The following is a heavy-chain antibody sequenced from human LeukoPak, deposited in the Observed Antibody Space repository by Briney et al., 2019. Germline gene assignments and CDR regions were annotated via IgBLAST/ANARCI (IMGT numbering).Heavy chain of an antibody. J-gene: IGHJ4*02. Sequence: SETLSLTCTVSGGSISSYYWSWIRQPPGKGLEWIATIYYSGSNYYNPSLRSRVTISVDTSKNQFSLKFISVTAADTAMYYCARDHSGYGHFDSWGQGTLVAVSS. CDR2: IYYSGSN. D-gene: IGHD5-12*01. CDR3: ARDHSGYGHFDS. CDR1: GGSISSYY. V-gene: IGHV4-59*12.